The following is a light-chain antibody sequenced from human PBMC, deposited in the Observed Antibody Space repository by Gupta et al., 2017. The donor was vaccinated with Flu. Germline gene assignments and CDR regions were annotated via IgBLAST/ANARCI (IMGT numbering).Light chain of an antibody. CDR3: CSYAGSYTVYV. J-gene: IGLJ1*01. CDR2: DVS. V-gene: IGLV2-11*01. CDR1: SRDVGAYNY. Sequence: VTSSCTGTSRDVGAYNYVSWYQQHPGKGPKLMIFDVSKRPSGVPDRFSGSKSGNTASLTISGLQAEDEADYYCCSYAGSYTVYVFGTGTKVTVL.